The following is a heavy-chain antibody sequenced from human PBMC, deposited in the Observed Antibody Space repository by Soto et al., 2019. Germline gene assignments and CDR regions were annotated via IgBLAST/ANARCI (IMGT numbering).Heavy chain of an antibody. Sequence: EVQLLESGGGLVQHGGSLRLSCAASGFTFSNYAMSWVRQAPGKGLEWVSTISGGGDSTYYADSVKGRFTISRDNSKNTLYLQVNSLRAEDTAAYYCAKRSLTPAAMKSPVDYWGQGTLVTVSS. J-gene: IGHJ4*02. CDR3: AKRSLTPAAMKSPVDY. V-gene: IGHV3-23*01. D-gene: IGHD2-2*01. CDR2: ISGGGDST. CDR1: GFTFSNYA.